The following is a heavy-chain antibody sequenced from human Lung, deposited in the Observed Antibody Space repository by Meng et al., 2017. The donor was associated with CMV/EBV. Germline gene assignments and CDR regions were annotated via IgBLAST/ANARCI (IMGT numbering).Heavy chain of an antibody. CDR3: ARAGWYSLDY. V-gene: IGHV4-4*02. CDR2: IYRSGRT. CDR1: GGSITSDNW. D-gene: IGHD6-19*01. J-gene: IGHJ4*02. Sequence: GSLRLSCDVSGGSITSDNWWSWVRQPPGKELEWIGEIYRSGRTNYNPSLRNRVTMSVDKSKNQFSLKMKSATAADTAVYYCARAGWYSLDYWGQGILVTVSS.